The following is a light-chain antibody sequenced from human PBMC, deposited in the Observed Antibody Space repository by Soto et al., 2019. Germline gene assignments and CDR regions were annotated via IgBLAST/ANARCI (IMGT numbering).Light chain of an antibody. CDR3: QFYGSSLIT. Sequence: EIVLTQSPGTLSLSPGQRATLSCRSSQSISSSYLAWYQQKPGQAPRLLIYGASNRATGIPARFSGSGSGTDFTLTISRLEPEDSAVYYCQFYGSSLITFGQGTRLEIK. CDR1: QSISSSY. CDR2: GAS. J-gene: IGKJ5*01. V-gene: IGKV3-20*01.